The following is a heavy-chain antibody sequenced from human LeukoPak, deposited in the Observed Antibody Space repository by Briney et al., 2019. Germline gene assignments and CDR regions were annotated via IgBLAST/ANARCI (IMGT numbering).Heavy chain of an antibody. D-gene: IGHD3-22*01. J-gene: IGHJ4*02. V-gene: IGHV4-4*07. Sequence: SETLSLTCTVSGGSISSYYWSWIRQPAGKGLEWIGRIYTSGSTNYNPSLKSRVTMSVDTSKNQFSLKLSSVTAADTAVYYCAREAYYDSSGYPLSYWGQGTLVTVSS. CDR1: GGSISSYY. CDR3: AREAYYDSSGYPLSY. CDR2: IYTSGST.